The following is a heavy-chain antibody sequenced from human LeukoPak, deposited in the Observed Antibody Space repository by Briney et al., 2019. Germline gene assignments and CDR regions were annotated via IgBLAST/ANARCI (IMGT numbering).Heavy chain of an antibody. J-gene: IGHJ4*02. V-gene: IGHV3-49*03. D-gene: IGHD6-13*01. Sequence: GGSLRLSCAASGFTFSSYWMSWFRQAPGKGLEWVGFIRSKAYGGTTEYAASVKGRFTISRDDSKSIAYLQMNSLKTEDTAVYYCTRDEQLVDYWGQGTLVTVSS. CDR3: TRDEQLVDY. CDR1: GFTFSSYW. CDR2: IRSKAYGGTT.